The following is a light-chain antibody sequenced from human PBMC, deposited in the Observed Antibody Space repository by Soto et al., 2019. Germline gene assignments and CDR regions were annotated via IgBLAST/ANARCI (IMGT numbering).Light chain of an antibody. CDR2: AAS. V-gene: IGKV1-8*01. CDR1: QGISSY. CDR3: QQYYSYPRT. Sequence: AIRMTQSPSSFSASPGDRVTLTCRASQGISSYLAWYQQQPGKAPKLLIYAASTLQSGVPSRFSGSGSGTDFTLTISCLQSEDFATYYCQQYYSYPRTFGQGTKV. J-gene: IGKJ1*01.